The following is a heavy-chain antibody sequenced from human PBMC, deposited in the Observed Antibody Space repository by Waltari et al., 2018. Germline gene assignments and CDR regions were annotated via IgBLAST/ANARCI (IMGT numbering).Heavy chain of an antibody. D-gene: IGHD2-2*01. Sequence: QVQLVESGGGVVQPGRSPRLSCAASGFTFSSYGMHWVRQAPGKGLEWVAVIWYDGRNKYYADSLKGRFTISRDNSKNTLYLQMNSLRAEDTAMYYCASPSAAWDAFDIWGQGTMVTVSS. CDR2: IWYDGRNK. CDR1: GFTFSSYG. V-gene: IGHV3-33*08. CDR3: ASPSAAWDAFDI. J-gene: IGHJ3*02.